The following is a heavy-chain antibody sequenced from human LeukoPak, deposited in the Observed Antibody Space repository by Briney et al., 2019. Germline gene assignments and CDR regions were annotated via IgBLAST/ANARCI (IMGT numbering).Heavy chain of an antibody. CDR3: AGEGGTDKRDNWFDP. Sequence: GGSLRLSCAASGLTFSSYEMNWVRQAPGKGLEWVSYSSSSGSNIYYADSVKGRFTISRDNAKNSLYLQMNSLRAEDTAVYYCAGEGGTDKRDNWFDPWGQGTLVTVSS. V-gene: IGHV3-48*03. J-gene: IGHJ5*02. CDR1: GLTFSSYE. D-gene: IGHD1-26*01. CDR2: SSSSGSNI.